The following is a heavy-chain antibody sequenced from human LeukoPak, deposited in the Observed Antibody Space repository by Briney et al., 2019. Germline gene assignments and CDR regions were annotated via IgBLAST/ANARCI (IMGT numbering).Heavy chain of an antibody. CDR3: ARYITMVRGGSWFDP. J-gene: IGHJ5*02. V-gene: IGHV1-8*01. CDR1: GYTFTNSD. CDR2: MNPDSGNT. Sequence: EASVKVSCKASGYTFTNSDINWVRQAAGQGLEWMGWMNPDSGNTGYARNFQGRVTMTRNPSISTAYMELSSLRSEDTAVYYCARYITMVRGGSWFDPWGQGTLVTVSS. D-gene: IGHD3-10*01.